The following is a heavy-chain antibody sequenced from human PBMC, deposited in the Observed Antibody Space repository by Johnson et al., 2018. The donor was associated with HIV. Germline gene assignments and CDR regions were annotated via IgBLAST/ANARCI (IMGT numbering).Heavy chain of an antibody. CDR2: IYSGGST. CDR3: ARDGGHYCSSTGCWNKHAFDV. CDR1: GFTVSSNY. D-gene: IGHD2-2*01. V-gene: IGHV3-53*01. Sequence: VQLVESGGGLIQPGGSLRLSCAASGFTVSSNYMSWVRQAPGKGLEWVSVIYSGGSTYYADSVKGRFTISRDNSKNTLYLQMNSLRAEDTAVYYCARDGGHYCSSTGCWNKHAFDVWGQGTMVTVSS. J-gene: IGHJ3*01.